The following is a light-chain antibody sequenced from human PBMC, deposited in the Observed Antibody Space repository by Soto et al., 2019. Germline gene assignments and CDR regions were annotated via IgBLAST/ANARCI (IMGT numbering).Light chain of an antibody. CDR1: QTISSW. V-gene: IGKV1-5*03. CDR3: QLGTGHSGG. CDR2: KAS. J-gene: IGKJ1*01. Sequence: DIQITQSPSTLTGSVGKRVTMTCRASQTISSWLAWYQQKPGKAPKLLIYKASTLKSGVPSSFSCSGSGTEFTVTICSLQRDDFATYYCQLGTGHSGGFRQGTKVDIK.